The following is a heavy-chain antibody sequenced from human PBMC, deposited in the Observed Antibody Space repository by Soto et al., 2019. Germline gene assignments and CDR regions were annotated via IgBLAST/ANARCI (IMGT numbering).Heavy chain of an antibody. Sequence: EVQLVESGGGLVQPGGSLRLSCAASGFTFSNYWMYWVRQAPGKGLVWVSRINSDGSVSSYADSVKGRLTISRDNFKNTLYLQMDSLRAEDTAVYYGARGDGVGGACDSVAGSFYYYRDVWGKGTTVTVFS. J-gene: IGHJ6*03. CDR1: GFTFSNYW. V-gene: IGHV3-74*01. CDR3: ARGDGVGGACDSVAGSFYYYRDV. CDR2: INSDGSVS. D-gene: IGHD2-21*02.